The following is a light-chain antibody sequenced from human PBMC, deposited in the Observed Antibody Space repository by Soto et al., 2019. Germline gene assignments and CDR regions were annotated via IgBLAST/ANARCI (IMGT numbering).Light chain of an antibody. V-gene: IGKV3-15*01. CDR1: QSVSSK. CDR2: SAS. Sequence: EIVMTQSPATLSVSPGERATLSCRASQSVSSKLAWYQQKPGQAPRLLIYSASTRATGIPARFSGSGSGTEFTLTISSLQSEDFADYYCQQYNNWPLTFGGGTKVEIK. J-gene: IGKJ4*01. CDR3: QQYNNWPLT.